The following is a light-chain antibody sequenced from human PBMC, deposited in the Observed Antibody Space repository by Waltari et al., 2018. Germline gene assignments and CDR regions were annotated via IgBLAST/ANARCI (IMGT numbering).Light chain of an antibody. Sequence: QSALTQPAPVSGSPDQSITSSCTGTSSDLGSSTLVSWYQQHPGKAPKLMIYEVSKRPSGVSNRFSGSKSGNTASLTISGLQAEDEADYYCCSYAGSWVFGGGTKLTVL. J-gene: IGLJ3*02. CDR2: EVS. CDR3: CSYAGSWV. V-gene: IGLV2-23*02. CDR1: SSDLGSSTL.